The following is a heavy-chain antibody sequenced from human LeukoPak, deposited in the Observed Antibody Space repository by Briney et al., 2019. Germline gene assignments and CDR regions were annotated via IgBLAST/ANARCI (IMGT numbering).Heavy chain of an antibody. V-gene: IGHV7-4-1*02. D-gene: IGHD5-18*01. J-gene: IGHJ4*02. CDR2: INSNTGNP. Sequence: ASVKVSCKTSGYTFTTYAISWVRQAPGQGLEWMGWINSNTGNPTYAQGFFTGRYVFSLDTSVNTAYLQITGLKADDTAVYYCGRDPKLGIRGYTYGYIDFWGQGTLVTVAS. CDR3: GRDPKLGIRGYTYGYIDF. CDR1: GYTFTTYA.